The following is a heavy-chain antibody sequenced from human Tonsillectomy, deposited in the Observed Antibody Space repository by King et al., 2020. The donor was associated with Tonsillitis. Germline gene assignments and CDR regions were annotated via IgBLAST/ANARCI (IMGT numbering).Heavy chain of an antibody. CDR1: GFTFSSYA. D-gene: IGHD3-22*01. CDR2: ISYDGSNK. CDR3: SSLYDSSGSADHGAFDI. V-gene: IGHV3-30-3*01. Sequence: VQLVESGGGVVQPGRSLRLSCAASGFTFSSYAMHWVRQAPGKGLEWVAVISYDGSNKYYADSVKGRFTISRDNSKNTLYLQMNSLRAEDTAVYYCSSLYDSSGSADHGAFDIWGQGTMVTVSS. J-gene: IGHJ3*02.